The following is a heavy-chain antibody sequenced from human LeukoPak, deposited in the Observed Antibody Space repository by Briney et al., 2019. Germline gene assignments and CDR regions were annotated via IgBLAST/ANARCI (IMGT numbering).Heavy chain of an antibody. V-gene: IGHV1-2*02. J-gene: IGHJ5*02. CDR3: AREKRVAGSRGGFDP. D-gene: IGHD6-19*01. CDR1: GYTFTGYY. Sequence: GASVKVSCKASGYTFTGYYMHWVGQAPGQGLEWMGWINPNSGGTNYAQKFQGRVTMTRDTSISTAYMELSGLRSDDTAVYYCAREKRVAGSRGGFDPWGQGTLVTVSS. CDR2: INPNSGGT.